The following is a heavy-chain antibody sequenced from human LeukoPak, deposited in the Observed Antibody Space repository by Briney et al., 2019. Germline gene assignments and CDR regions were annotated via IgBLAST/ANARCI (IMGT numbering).Heavy chain of an antibody. CDR1: GFTFSIYA. Sequence: GGSLRLSCAASGFTFSIYAMSWVRQAPGKGLEWVSAIRGSGGSTYYADSVKGRFTISRDNSKNTLYLQMNSLSAEDTAVYYCAPWEYQLANGDYWGKGTLSPSPQ. CDR3: APWEYQLANGDY. J-gene: IGHJ4*02. CDR2: IRGSGGST. V-gene: IGHV3-23*01. D-gene: IGHD2-2*01.